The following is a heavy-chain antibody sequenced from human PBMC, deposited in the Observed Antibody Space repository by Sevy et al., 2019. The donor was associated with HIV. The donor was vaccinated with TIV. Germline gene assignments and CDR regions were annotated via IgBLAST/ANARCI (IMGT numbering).Heavy chain of an antibody. J-gene: IGHJ3*02. D-gene: IGHD3-3*01. CDR2: IIPILGIA. CDR3: ARECPPRKETLDGFLAFDI. Sequence: ASVKVSCKASGGTFSSYAISWVRQAPGQGLEWMGGIIPILGIANYAQKFQGRVTITADKSTSTAYMELSSLRSEDTAVYYCARECPPRKETLDGFLAFDIWGQGTMVTVSS. CDR1: GGTFSSYA. V-gene: IGHV1-69*10.